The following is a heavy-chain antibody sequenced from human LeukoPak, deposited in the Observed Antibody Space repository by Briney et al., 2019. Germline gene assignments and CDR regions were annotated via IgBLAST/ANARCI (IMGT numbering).Heavy chain of an antibody. V-gene: IGHV3-15*01. D-gene: IGHD1-1*01. CDR2: IKSKTDGGTT. Sequence: GGSLRLSCAASGFTFSNAWMSWVRQAPGKGLEWVGRIKSKTDGGTTDYAAPVKGRFTISRDDSKNTLYLQMNSLKTEDTAVYYCTTPVLERPHAFDIWGQGTMVTVSS. CDR3: TTPVLERPHAFDI. J-gene: IGHJ3*02. CDR1: GFTFSNAW.